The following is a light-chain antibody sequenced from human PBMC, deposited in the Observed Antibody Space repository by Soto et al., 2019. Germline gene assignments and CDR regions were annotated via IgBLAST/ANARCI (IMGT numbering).Light chain of an antibody. CDR3: AAWDDSLNGYV. CDR1: SSNIARNT. J-gene: IGLJ1*01. CDR2: SNN. Sequence: QSVLTQPPSASGTPGQRVTISCSGSSSNIARNTVNWYEQLPGTAPKLLIYSNNQRPSGVPDRFSGSKSGTSASLAISGLQSEDEADYYYAAWDDSLNGYVFGTGTKVTVL. V-gene: IGLV1-44*01.